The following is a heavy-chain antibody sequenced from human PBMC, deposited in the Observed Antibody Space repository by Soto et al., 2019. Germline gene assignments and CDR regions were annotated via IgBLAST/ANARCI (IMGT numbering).Heavy chain of an antibody. J-gene: IGHJ6*02. D-gene: IGHD3-9*01. CDR3: ASATDDSYYYYYGMDV. V-gene: IGHV3-21*01. Sequence: EVQLVESGGGLVKPGGSLRLSCAASGFTFSSYSMNWVRQAPGKGLEWVSSISSSSSYIYYADSVKGRFTISRDNAKNSLYLQMNSLRAEDTAVYYCASATDDSYYYYYGMDVWGQGTTVTVSS. CDR2: ISSSSSYI. CDR1: GFTFSSYS.